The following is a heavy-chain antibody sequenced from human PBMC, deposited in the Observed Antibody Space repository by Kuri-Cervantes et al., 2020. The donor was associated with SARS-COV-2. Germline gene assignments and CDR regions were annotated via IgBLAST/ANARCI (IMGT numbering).Heavy chain of an antibody. D-gene: IGHD6-13*01. V-gene: IGHV1-18*01. J-gene: IGHJ4*02. CDR1: GYTFTSYG. Sequence: GGSLRLSCKGSGYTFTSYGIGWVRQAPGQGLEWMGWISTYYGDTDYAQSFQDRVTMTTDTSTSTAYMELKSLRSDDTAVYYCARGYGSRSSFDYWGQGTLVTVSS. CDR3: ARGYGSRSSFDY. CDR2: ISTYYGDT.